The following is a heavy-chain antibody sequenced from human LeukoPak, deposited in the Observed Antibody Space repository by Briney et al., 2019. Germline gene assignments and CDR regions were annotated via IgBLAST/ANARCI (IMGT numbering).Heavy chain of an antibody. J-gene: IGHJ4*02. D-gene: IGHD2-15*01. CDR1: GFAFSTYG. Sequence: PGRSLRLSCAASGFAFSTYGMHWVRQAPGKGLEWVALIWYDGSNKYYGDSVKGRFTISRDNLNNTLYLQMNSLRAEDTAVYYCAKGESGAAPPGYWGQGALVTVSS. CDR3: AKGESGAAPPGY. V-gene: IGHV3-33*06. CDR2: IWYDGSNK.